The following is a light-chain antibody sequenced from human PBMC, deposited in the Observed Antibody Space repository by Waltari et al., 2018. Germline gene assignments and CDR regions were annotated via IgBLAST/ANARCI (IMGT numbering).Light chain of an antibody. CDR2: DRN. CDR3: AVWDARLNGPV. J-gene: IGLJ2*01. CDR1: SSNVGGST. V-gene: IGLV1-44*01. Sequence: QSVLTQPPSASGTPGQRVTISCFGTSSNVGGSTVHWYQQVPGTATKLLINDRNQRASVVPDPFSGSKSGTSASLAISGLQSEDEADYFCAVWDARLNGPVFGGGTKVTVL.